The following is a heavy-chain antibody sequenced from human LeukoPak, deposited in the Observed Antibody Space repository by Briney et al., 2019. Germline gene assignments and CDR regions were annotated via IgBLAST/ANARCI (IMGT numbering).Heavy chain of an antibody. CDR2: ISGSGGST. D-gene: IGHD3-3*01. V-gene: IGHV3-23*01. Sequence: PGGSLRLSCAASGFTFSSYAMSWVRQAPGKGLEWVSAISGSGGSTYYADSVKGRFTISRDNSKNTLYLQMNSLRAEDTAVYYCAKLSRQTNRFWSGQFDYWGQGTLVTVSS. J-gene: IGHJ4*02. CDR1: GFTFSSYA. CDR3: AKLSRQTNRFWSGQFDY.